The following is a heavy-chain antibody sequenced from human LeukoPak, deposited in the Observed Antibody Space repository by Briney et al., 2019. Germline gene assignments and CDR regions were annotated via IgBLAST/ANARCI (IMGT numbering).Heavy chain of an antibody. D-gene: IGHD2-15*01. Sequence: PGGSPRLSCAASGFTFSNFGMSWVRQAPGKGLEWVSTISGNAVATYYADSVKGRFTISRDNSKNTLYLQINSLEAEDTAIYYCAKRGSGTLLPTYYYYMDVWGKGTTVTVSS. CDR3: AKRGSGTLLPTYYYYMDV. CDR2: ISGNAVAT. V-gene: IGHV3-23*01. CDR1: GFTFSNFG. J-gene: IGHJ6*03.